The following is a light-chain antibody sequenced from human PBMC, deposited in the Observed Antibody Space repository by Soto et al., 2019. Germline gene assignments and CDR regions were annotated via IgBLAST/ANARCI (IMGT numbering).Light chain of an antibody. CDR2: DVS. CDR1: SSDVGGYNY. V-gene: IGLV2-11*01. Sequence: QSALTQPRSVSGSPGQSVTISCTGTSSDVGGYNYVSWYQQHPGKAPKLMIYDVSKRPSGVPDRFSDSKSGNTASLTISGLQAEDEADYYCCSYAGSPHVVFGGGTQLTVL. CDR3: CSYAGSPHVV. J-gene: IGLJ2*01.